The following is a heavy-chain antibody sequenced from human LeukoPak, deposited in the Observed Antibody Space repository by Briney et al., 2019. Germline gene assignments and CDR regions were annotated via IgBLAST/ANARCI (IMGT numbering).Heavy chain of an antibody. J-gene: IGHJ4*02. CDR3: ARDTRRGIYRAFDY. Sequence: ASVTVSCTASGYTFTGYYMHWVRQAPGPGLEWMGWINPNSGGTNYAQKFRGRVIMTRDTSISTAYMELSSLRSDDTAVYYCARDTRRGIYRAFDYWGQGKRVTVSS. CDR2: INPNSGGT. V-gene: IGHV1-2*02. D-gene: IGHD2-15*01. CDR1: GYTFTGYY.